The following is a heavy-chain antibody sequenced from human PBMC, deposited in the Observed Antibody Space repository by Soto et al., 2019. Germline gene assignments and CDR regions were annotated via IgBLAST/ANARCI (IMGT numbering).Heavy chain of an antibody. CDR1: GFTFIRYG. Sequence: QVQLVESGGGVVQPGRSLRLSCAASGFTFIRYGMHWIRQAPGKGLEWVATISYDGTNKYHADSVRGRFTISRDNSKKTLYVEMNSLRAEDTAICYCARPREEFGSGWYPFDYWGQGTLVTVSS. V-gene: IGHV3-33*01. D-gene: IGHD3-22*01. J-gene: IGHJ4*02. CDR2: ISYDGTNK. CDR3: ARPREEFGSGWYPFDY.